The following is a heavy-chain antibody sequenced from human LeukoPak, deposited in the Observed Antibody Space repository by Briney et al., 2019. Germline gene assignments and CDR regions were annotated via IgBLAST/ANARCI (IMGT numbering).Heavy chain of an antibody. Sequence: GGSLRLSCAASGFTFSSYGMSWVRQAPGEGLEWVSVISGSGGSAYYADSVKGRFTISRDNSKNTLFLQMNSLRAEDTAVYYCAKTYSGYSHFDYWGQGTLVTVSS. CDR2: ISGSGGSA. CDR1: GFTFSSYG. V-gene: IGHV3-23*01. J-gene: IGHJ4*02. CDR3: AKTYSGYSHFDY. D-gene: IGHD5-12*01.